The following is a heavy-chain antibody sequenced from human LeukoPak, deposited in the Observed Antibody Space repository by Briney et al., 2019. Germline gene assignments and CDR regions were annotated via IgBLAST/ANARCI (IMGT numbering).Heavy chain of an antibody. V-gene: IGHV1-2*02. D-gene: IGHD3-10*01. CDR1: GYTFTDYY. CDR3: ARITMVRGITNDY. CDR2: INPAGGGT. J-gene: IGHJ4*02. Sequence: ASVKVSCKASGYTFTDYYIHWVRQAPGQGVEWLGGINPAGGGTNYAQNFQGRVTMTSDTSISTAYMELSSLRSEDTAVYYCARITMVRGITNDYWGQGTLVTVSS.